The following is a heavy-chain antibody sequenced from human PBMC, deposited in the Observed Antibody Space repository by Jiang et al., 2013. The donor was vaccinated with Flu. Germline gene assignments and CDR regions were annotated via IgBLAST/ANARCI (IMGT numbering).Heavy chain of an antibody. CDR1: GGSISSGDYY. D-gene: IGHD3-16*01. Sequence: GPGLVKPSQTLSLTCTVSGGSISSGDYYWSWIRQPPGKGLEWIGYIYYSGSTYYNPSLKSRVTISVDTSKNQFSLKLSSVTAADTAVYYCARVSPPLIVWGAFDIWGQGTMVTVSS. CDR3: ARVSPPLIVWGAFDI. V-gene: IGHV4-30-4*08. J-gene: IGHJ3*02. CDR2: IYYSGST.